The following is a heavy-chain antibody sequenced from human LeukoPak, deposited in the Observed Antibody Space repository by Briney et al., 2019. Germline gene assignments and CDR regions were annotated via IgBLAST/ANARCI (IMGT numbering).Heavy chain of an antibody. J-gene: IGHJ4*02. CDR1: GYTFTGYY. V-gene: IGHV1-69*04. Sequence: SVKVSCKASGYTFTGYYMHWVRQAPGQGLEWMGRIIPILGIANYVQKFQGRVTITADKSTSTAYMELSSLRSEDTAVYYCARGGIIAAAGTSDDGDYWGQGTLVTVSS. D-gene: IGHD6-13*01. CDR2: IIPILGIA. CDR3: ARGGIIAAAGTSDDGDY.